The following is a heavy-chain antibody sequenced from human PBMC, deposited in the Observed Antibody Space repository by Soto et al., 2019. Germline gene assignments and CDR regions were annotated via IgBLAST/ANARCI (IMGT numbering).Heavy chain of an antibody. Sequence: QVHLVQSGAEVKKPGASVKVSCKASGYTFTSYDINWVRQVAGQGLEWMGWMNPNSGDTAYAQEFQGRVTMSRNNSISIAYMELSSLRHADTAVYYCARGLKMLRVFGLKTYYYYYMDVWGKGTTVTLSS. D-gene: IGHD3-10*01. V-gene: IGHV1-8*01. CDR1: GYTFTSYD. CDR3: ARGLKMLRVFGLKTYYYYYMDV. CDR2: MNPNSGDT. J-gene: IGHJ6*03.